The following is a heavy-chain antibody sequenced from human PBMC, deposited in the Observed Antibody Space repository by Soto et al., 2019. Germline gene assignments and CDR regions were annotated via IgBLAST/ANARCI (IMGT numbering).Heavy chain of an antibody. CDR2: IYHSGST. V-gene: IGHV4-30-2*01. Sequence: QLQLQESGSGLVKPSQTLSLTCAVSGGSITSGGYSWSWIRQPPGKGLEWIGYIYHSGSTYYNPSLKSRVTISVDRSKNQFSLKLSSVTAADTAGYYCARDHHAGVRGARYYYGMDVWGQGTTVTVSS. J-gene: IGHJ6*02. CDR3: ARDHHAGVRGARYYYGMDV. CDR1: GGSITSGGYS. D-gene: IGHD3-10*01.